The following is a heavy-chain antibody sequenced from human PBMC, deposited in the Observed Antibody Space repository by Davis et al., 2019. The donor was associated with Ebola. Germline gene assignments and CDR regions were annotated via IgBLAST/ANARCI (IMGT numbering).Heavy chain of an antibody. CDR3: ARSYHDILTGYYY. V-gene: IGHV3-66*01. CDR1: GFTVSSNY. D-gene: IGHD3-9*01. Sequence: GESLKISCAASGFTVSSNYMSWVRQAPGKGLEWVSVIYSGGSTYYADSVKGRFTISRDNAKNTLYLQMNSLRAEDTAVYYCARSYHDILTGYYYWGQGTLVTVSS. CDR2: IYSGGST. J-gene: IGHJ4*02.